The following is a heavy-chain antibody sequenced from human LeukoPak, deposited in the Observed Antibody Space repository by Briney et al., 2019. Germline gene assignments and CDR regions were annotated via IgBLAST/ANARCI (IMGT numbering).Heavy chain of an antibody. Sequence: SETLSLTCTVSGGSISSSSYYWGWIRQPPGKGLEWIGSIYYSGSTYYNPSLKSRVTISVDTSKNQFSLKLSSVTAADTAVYYCARCLYYDLVFDYWGQGTLVTVSS. V-gene: IGHV4-39*01. D-gene: IGHD3-22*01. CDR2: IYYSGST. J-gene: IGHJ4*02. CDR3: ARCLYYDLVFDY. CDR1: GGSISSSSYY.